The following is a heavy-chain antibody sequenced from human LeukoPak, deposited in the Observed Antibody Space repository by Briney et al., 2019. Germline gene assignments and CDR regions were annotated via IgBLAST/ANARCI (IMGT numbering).Heavy chain of an antibody. CDR3: ARDSGQQLVKDAFDI. D-gene: IGHD6-13*01. CDR1: GFTFSSYS. J-gene: IGHJ3*02. CDR2: ISSSSSYI. V-gene: IGHV3-21*01. Sequence: GGSLRLSCAASGFTFSSYSINWVRQAPGKGLEWVSSISSSSSYIYYADSVKGRFTISRDNAKNSLYLQMNSLRAEDTAVYYCARDSGQQLVKDAFDIWGQGTMVTVSS.